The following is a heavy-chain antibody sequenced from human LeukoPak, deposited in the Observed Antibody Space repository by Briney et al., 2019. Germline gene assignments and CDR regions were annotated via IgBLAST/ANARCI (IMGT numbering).Heavy chain of an antibody. J-gene: IGHJ4*02. V-gene: IGHV4-61*05. CDR3: ARYYDSSAYWYYFDY. CDR2: IYYSGST. CDR1: GGSISSNSYY. D-gene: IGHD3-22*01. Sequence: PSETLSLTCTVSGGSISSNSYYWGWIRQPPGKGLEWIGYIYYSGSTNYNPSLKSRVTISVDTSKNQLSLKLSSVTAADTAVYYCARYYDSSAYWYYFDYWGQGTLVTVSS.